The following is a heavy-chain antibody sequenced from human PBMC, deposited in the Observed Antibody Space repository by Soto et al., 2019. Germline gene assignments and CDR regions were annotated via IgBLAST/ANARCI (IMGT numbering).Heavy chain of an antibody. J-gene: IGHJ6*03. D-gene: IGHD3-16*01. CDR1: GFTFSSYW. V-gene: IGHV3-7*01. CDR3: ARGNLGGTLVDLYYYYMDV. Sequence: PGGSLRLSCAASGFTFSSYWMSWVRQAPGKGLEWVANIKQDGSEKYYVDSVKGRFTISRDNAKNSLYLQMNSLRAEDTAVYYCARGNLGGTLVDLYYYYMDVWGKGTTVTVSS. CDR2: IKQDGSEK.